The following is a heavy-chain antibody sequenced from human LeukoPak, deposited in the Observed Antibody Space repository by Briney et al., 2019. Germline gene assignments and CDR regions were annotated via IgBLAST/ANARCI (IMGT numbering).Heavy chain of an antibody. J-gene: IGHJ6*02. CDR1: GFTFSSYW. Sequence: HPGRSLRLSCAASGFTFSSYWMHWVRQAPGKGLMWVSRINSDGSSTSYADSVKGRFTISRDNAKNTLYLQMNSLRAEDTAVYYCARDVSITPRPGRTYYYYYGMDVWGQGTTVTVSS. CDR2: INSDGSST. V-gene: IGHV3-74*01. D-gene: IGHD6-6*01. CDR3: ARDVSITPRPGRTYYYYYGMDV.